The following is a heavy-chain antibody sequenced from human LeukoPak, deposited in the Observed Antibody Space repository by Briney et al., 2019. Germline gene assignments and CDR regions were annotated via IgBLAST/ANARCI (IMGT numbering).Heavy chain of an antibody. V-gene: IGHV3-21*01. CDR3: AREEYQLLFFYYGMDV. Sequence: GGSLRLSCAASGFTFSSYWMSWVRQAPGKGLEWVSSISSSSSYIYYADSVKGRFTISRDNAKNSLYLQMNSLRAEDTAVYYCAREEYQLLFFYYGMDVWGQGTTVTVSS. CDR2: ISSSSSYI. CDR1: GFTFSSYW. D-gene: IGHD2-2*01. J-gene: IGHJ6*02.